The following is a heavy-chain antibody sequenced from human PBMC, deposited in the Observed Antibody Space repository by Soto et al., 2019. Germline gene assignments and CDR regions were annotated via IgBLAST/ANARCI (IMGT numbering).Heavy chain of an antibody. D-gene: IGHD5-18*01. V-gene: IGHV4-39*01. J-gene: IGHJ2*01. CDR1: GDSISTSSYY. CDR2: IYYTGYT. CDR3: ARSAIATHWFFDL. Sequence: SETLSLTCDVSGDSISTSSYYWGWIRQPPGKGLEWIASIYYTGYTYHNPSLKSHVTISVDTSKDQFSLELTSVTAADTALYYCARSAIATHWFFDLWGRGTLVTVSS.